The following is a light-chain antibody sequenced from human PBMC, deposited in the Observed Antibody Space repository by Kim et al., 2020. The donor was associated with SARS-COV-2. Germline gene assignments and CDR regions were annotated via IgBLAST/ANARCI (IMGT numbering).Light chain of an antibody. J-gene: IGKJ1*01. V-gene: IGKV1-39*01. CDR3: QQSYSTPWT. CDR1: QSISSY. Sequence: DIQMTQSPSSLSASVGDRVTITCRASQSISSYLNWYQQKPVKAPKLLIYAASSQQSGVPSRFSGSGSGTDFTLTISSLQPEDFTTYYCQQSYSTPWTFGQETKVDIK. CDR2: AAS.